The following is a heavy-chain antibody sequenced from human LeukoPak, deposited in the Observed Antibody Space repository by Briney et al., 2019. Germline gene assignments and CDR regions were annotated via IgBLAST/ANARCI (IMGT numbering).Heavy chain of an antibody. CDR2: IYHGGST. Sequence: PSGTLSLTCAVSGGSISTTGWWTWVRQPPGKGLEWIGEIYHGGSTHYNPSLKSRVTISVDKSKNQFSLKLSSVTAADTAVYYCARVHCDDTSCFYFDYWGQGTLVTVSS. V-gene: IGHV4-4*02. J-gene: IGHJ4*02. CDR1: GGSISTTGW. D-gene: IGHD2-2*01. CDR3: ARVHCDDTSCFYFDY.